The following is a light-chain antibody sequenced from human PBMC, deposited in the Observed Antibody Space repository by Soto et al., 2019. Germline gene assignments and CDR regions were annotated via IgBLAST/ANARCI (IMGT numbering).Light chain of an antibody. J-gene: IGKJ1*01. CDR1: QSISSY. CDR3: QQSYSTLWT. CDR2: AAS. V-gene: IGKV1-39*01. Sequence: DIPMTQSPSSQSASVGDRVTITCRASQSISSYLNWYQQKPGKAPKLLIYAASSLQSGVPSRFSGSGSGTDFTLTISSLQPEDFATYYCQQSYSTLWTFGQGTKVEIK.